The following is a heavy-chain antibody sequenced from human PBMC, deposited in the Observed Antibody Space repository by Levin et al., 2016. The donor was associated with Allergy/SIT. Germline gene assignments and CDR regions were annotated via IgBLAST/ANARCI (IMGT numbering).Heavy chain of an antibody. V-gene: IGHV3-21*01. D-gene: IGHD6-13*01. J-gene: IGHJ4*02. CDR2: ISSSSSYI. CDR3: ARVIGGIAAAAVPDY. Sequence: VRQAPGKGLEWVSSISSSSSYIYYADSVKGRFTISRDNAKNSLYLQMNSLRAEDTAVYYCARVIGGIAAAAVPDYWGQGTLVTVSS.